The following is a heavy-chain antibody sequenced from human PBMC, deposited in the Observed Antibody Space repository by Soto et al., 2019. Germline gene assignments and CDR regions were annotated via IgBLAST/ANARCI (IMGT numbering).Heavy chain of an antibody. D-gene: IGHD3-3*01. V-gene: IGHV3-74*01. CDR3: AREGYDFWSGLNYYMDV. CDR1: GFTFSSYW. CDR2: INSDGSST. Sequence: GGSLRLSCAASGFTFSSYWMHWVRQAPGKGLVWVSRINSDGSSTSYADSVKGRFTISRDNAKNTLYLQMNSLRAEDTAVYYCAREGYDFWSGLNYYMDVWGKGTTVTVSS. J-gene: IGHJ6*03.